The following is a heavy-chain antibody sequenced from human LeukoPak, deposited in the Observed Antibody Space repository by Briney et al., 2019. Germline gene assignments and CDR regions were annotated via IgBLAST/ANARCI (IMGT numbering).Heavy chain of an antibody. Sequence: PGGSLRLSCAASGFTFDDYGMSWVRQAPGKGLEWVSGINWNGGSTGYADSVKGRFTISRDNAKNSLYLQMNSLRAEGTALYHXXXDLXXGSGTHXWXDPWGQXXXVTV. V-gene: IGHV3-20*01. D-gene: IGHD3-10*01. CDR1: GFTFDDYG. J-gene: IGHJ5*02. CDR3: XXDLXXGSGTHXWXDP. CDR2: INWNGGST.